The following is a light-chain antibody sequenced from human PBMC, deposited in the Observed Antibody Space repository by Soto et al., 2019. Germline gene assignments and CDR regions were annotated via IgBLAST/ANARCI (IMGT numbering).Light chain of an antibody. CDR1: SSDVGGYNY. CDR3: SSYTSSSTPGVV. CDR2: DVS. Sequence: QSALTQPASVSGSPGQSITISCTGTSSDVGGYNYVSWYQQHPGKAPKLMIYDVSNRPSGVSNRFSGSKSGNMASLTISGLQAEDEADYYCSSYTSSSTPGVVFGGGTQLTVL. V-gene: IGLV2-14*01. J-gene: IGLJ2*01.